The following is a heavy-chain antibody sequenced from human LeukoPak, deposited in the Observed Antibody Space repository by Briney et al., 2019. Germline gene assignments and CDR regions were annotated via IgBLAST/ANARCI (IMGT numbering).Heavy chain of an antibody. V-gene: IGHV4-39*01. CDR1: GGSISSSSYY. CDR3: ARRAPYGGNSAFGSFDY. CDR2: IYYSGST. J-gene: IGHJ4*02. D-gene: IGHD4-23*01. Sequence: SETLSLTCTVSGGSISSSSYYWGWIRQPPGKGLEWIGSIYYSGSTYYNPSLKSRVTISVDTSKSQFSLKLSSVTAADTAVYYCARRAPYGGNSAFGSFDYWGQGTLVTVSS.